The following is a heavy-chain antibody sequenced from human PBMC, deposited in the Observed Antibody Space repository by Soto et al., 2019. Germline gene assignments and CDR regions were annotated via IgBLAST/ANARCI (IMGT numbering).Heavy chain of an antibody. Sequence: GGSLRLSCAASGFTFSSYAMTWVRQAPGRGLAWVSGISDTGDRTYYAASVKGRFTISRDNSRNTLYLQMNSLRAEDTAVCYCAKAATYCDRPSCIRPADQDVWGQGTTVTVSS. J-gene: IGHJ6*02. V-gene: IGHV3-23*01. CDR2: ISDTGDRT. CDR1: GFTFSSYA. CDR3: AKAATYCDRPSCIRPADQDV. D-gene: IGHD2-2*01.